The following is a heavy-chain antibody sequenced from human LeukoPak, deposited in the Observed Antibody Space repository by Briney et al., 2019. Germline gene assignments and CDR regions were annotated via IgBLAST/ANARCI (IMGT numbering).Heavy chain of an antibody. D-gene: IGHD2-21*02. CDR1: GFTFSSYA. J-gene: IGHJ6*02. Sequence: GGSLRLSCAASGFTFSSYAMHWVRQAPGKGLEWVAVISYDGSNKYYADSVKGRFTISRDNSKNTLYLQMNSLRAEDTAVYYCARDWSGTYCGGDCYLYYYGMDVWGQGTTVTVSS. CDR2: ISYDGSNK. CDR3: ARDWSGTYCGGDCYLYYYGMDV. V-gene: IGHV3-30-3*01.